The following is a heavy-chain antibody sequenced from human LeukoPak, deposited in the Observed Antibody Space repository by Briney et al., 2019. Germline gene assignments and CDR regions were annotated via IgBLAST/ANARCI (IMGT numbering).Heavy chain of an antibody. D-gene: IGHD3-22*01. Sequence: GGSLRLSCAASGFTFSIYAMSWVRQAPGKGLEWVSAISGSGGNTYYADSVKGRFTISRDNSKNTLDLQMNGLRAEDTAMYYCAGDRRYDSSGYFQHWGQGTLVAVSS. V-gene: IGHV3-23*01. CDR2: ISGSGGNT. J-gene: IGHJ1*01. CDR3: AGDRRYDSSGYFQH. CDR1: GFTFSIYA.